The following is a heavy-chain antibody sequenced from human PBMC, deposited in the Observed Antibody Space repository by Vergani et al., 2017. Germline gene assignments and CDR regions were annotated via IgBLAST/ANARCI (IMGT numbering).Heavy chain of an antibody. CDR3: ARDRNSGSYYGAGRPHFDY. J-gene: IGHJ4*02. V-gene: IGHV1-69*01. Sequence: QVQLVQSGAEVKKPGSSVKVSCKASGGTFSSYAISWVRQAPGQGLEWMGGIIPIFGTANYAQKFQGRVTITADESTSTAYMELSSLRSEDTAVYYCARDRNSGSYYGAGRPHFDYWGQGTLVTVSS. CDR1: GGTFSSYA. CDR2: IIPIFGTA. D-gene: IGHD1-26*01.